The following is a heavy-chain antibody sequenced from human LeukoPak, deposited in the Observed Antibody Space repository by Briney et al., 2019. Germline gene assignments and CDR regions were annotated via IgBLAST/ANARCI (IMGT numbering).Heavy chain of an antibody. V-gene: IGHV3-43D*03. J-gene: IGHJ4*02. D-gene: IGHD3-10*01. Sequence: GGSLRLSCAASGFTFDDYAMHWVRQAPGRGLEWVSLITWDGGRTYYADSVKGRFTISRDNSKNSLYLQMNSLRAEDTALYYCAKDIRVLWFGFDYWGQGPPVTVSS. CDR2: ITWDGGRT. CDR1: GFTFDDYA. CDR3: AKDIRVLWFGFDY.